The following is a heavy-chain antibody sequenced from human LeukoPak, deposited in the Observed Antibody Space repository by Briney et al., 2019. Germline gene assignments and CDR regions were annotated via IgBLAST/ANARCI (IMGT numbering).Heavy chain of an antibody. V-gene: IGHV4-31*02. CDR3: VGGYDRMKLGY. CDR2: IHYSGNT. Sequence: PSETLSLTCGVSGASISSGGFYCSWVRQRPGKGLECIGYIHYSGNTHYNSSLKSRVMMSRDTSKNQFSLGMTSVTAADTAVYYCVGGYDRMKLGYWGQGTLVTVSS. D-gene: IGHD3-22*01. J-gene: IGHJ4*02. CDR1: GASISSGGFY.